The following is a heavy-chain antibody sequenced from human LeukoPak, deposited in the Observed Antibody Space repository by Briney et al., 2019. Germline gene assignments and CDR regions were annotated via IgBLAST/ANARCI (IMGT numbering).Heavy chain of an antibody. Sequence: GGSLRLSCAASGFTFSTYAMTWVRQAPGKGLEWVSAIRGSGGTSYYADSVKGRFTVSRDNSKNTLYLHINSLRAEDTALYYCAKGDGYTTFNWFHPWGQGTLVTVAS. D-gene: IGHD5-24*01. J-gene: IGHJ5*02. CDR2: IRGSGGTS. CDR1: GFTFSTYA. CDR3: AKGDGYTTFNWFHP. V-gene: IGHV3-23*01.